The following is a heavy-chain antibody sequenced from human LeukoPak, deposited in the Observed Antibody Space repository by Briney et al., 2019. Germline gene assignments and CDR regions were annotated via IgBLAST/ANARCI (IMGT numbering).Heavy chain of an antibody. V-gene: IGHV3-73*01. CDR1: GFTVSSNY. J-gene: IGHJ4*02. CDR3: TGNYYGSGSYADFDY. CDR2: IRSTANGYAT. D-gene: IGHD3-10*01. Sequence: PGGSLRLSCAASGFTVSSNYMSWVRQASGKGLEWVGRIRSTANGYATAYAASVKGSFTISRDDSKKTEYLQMDSLKTEDTAVYYCTGNYYGSGSYADFDYWGQGTLVTVSS.